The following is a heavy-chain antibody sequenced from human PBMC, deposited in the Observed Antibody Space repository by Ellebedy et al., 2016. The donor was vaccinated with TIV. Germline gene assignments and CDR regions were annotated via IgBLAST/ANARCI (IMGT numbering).Heavy chain of an antibody. CDR1: GFTFSSYA. D-gene: IGHD3-22*01. CDR3: ARWGRRGMIVRDY. J-gene: IGHJ4*02. Sequence: GESLKISXAASGFTFSSYAMSWVRQAPGKGLEWVSAISGSGGSTYYADSVKGRFTISRDNSKNTLYLQMNSLRAEDTAVYYCARWGRRGMIVRDYWGQGTLVTVSS. CDR2: ISGSGGST. V-gene: IGHV3-23*01.